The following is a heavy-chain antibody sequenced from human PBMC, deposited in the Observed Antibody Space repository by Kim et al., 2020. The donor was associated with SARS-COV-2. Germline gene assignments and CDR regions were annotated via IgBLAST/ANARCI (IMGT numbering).Heavy chain of an antibody. CDR1: GFTFSSYW. J-gene: IGHJ4*02. CDR2: IKQDGSEK. D-gene: IGHD3-3*01. V-gene: IGHV3-7*01. CDR3: ARDQYDFWSGYYPLDY. Sequence: GGSLRLSCAASGFTFSSYWMSWVRQAPGKGLEWVANIKQDGSEKYYVDSVKGRFTISRDNAKNSLYLQMNSLRVEDTAVYYCARDQYDFWSGYYPLDYWGQGTLVTVSS.